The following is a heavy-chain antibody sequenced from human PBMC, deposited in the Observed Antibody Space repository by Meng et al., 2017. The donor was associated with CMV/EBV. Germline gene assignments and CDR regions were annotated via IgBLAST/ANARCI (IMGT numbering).Heavy chain of an antibody. CDR2: IYYSGST. V-gene: IGHV4-39*01. Sequence: GSLRLSCTVSGGSIGSSSYYWGWIRQPPGKGLEWIGSIYYSGSTYYNPSLKSRVTISVDTSKNQFSLKLSSVTAADTAVYYCARRDDFWSGYLNWGQGTLVTVSS. J-gene: IGHJ4*02. CDR3: ARRDDFWSGYLN. CDR1: GGSIGSSSYY. D-gene: IGHD3-3*01.